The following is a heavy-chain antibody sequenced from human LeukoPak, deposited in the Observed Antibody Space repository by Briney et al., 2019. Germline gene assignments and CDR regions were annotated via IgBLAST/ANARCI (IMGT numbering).Heavy chain of an antibody. J-gene: IGHJ3*02. CDR1: GGSVSRNSDY. Sequence: PSETLSLNCTVSGGSVSRNSDYWGWIRQPPGKGLEWIGSIYYGGSTYYNPSLKSRVTISVDTSKNQFSLMVSSVTVADTGVYYCARDTNLRDSFDIWGQRTMVTVSS. V-gene: IGHV4-39*07. CDR2: IYYGGST. D-gene: IGHD2-8*01. CDR3: ARDTNLRDSFDI.